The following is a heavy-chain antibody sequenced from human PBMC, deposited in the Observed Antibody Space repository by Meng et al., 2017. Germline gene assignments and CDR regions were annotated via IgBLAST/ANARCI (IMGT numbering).Heavy chain of an antibody. J-gene: IGHJ4*02. CDR1: GFTFSSYG. CDR3: ARELGVGATSMGI. D-gene: IGHD1-26*01. CDR2: IWYDGSNK. Sequence: VQLEESGGGLVQPGRSLRLSCAASGFTFSSYGMHWVRQAPGKGLEWVAVIWYDGSNKYYADPVKGRFTISRDNSKNTLYLQMNSLRAEDTAVYYCARELGVGATSMGIWGQGTLVTVSS. V-gene: IGHV3-33*01.